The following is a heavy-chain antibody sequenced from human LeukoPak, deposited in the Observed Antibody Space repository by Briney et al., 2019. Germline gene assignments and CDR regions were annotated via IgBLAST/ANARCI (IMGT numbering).Heavy chain of an antibody. CDR1: GFTFSSYW. J-gene: IGHJ4*02. V-gene: IGHV3-74*01. D-gene: IGHD1-26*01. CDR2: INSDGSRT. Sequence: GGSLRLSCAASGFTFSSYWMHWVRHAPGKGLVWVSRINSDGSRTNYADSVKGRFTISRDNAKNTLYLQMNSLRAEDTAVYYCARVGATTFDYWGQGTLVTVSS. CDR3: ARVGATTFDY.